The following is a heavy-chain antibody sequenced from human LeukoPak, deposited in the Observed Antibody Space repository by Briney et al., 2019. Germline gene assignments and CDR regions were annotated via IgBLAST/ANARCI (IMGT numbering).Heavy chain of an antibody. CDR3: ARGRLATKFLYYYYYGMDV. Sequence: SETLSLTCAVYGGSFSGYYWSWIRQPPGKGLEWIEEINHSGSTNYNPSLKSRVTISVDTSKNQFSLKLSSVTAADTAVYYCARGRLATKFLYYYYYGMDVWGQGTTVTVSS. J-gene: IGHJ6*02. V-gene: IGHV4-34*01. CDR2: INHSGST. D-gene: IGHD5-12*01. CDR1: GGSFSGYY.